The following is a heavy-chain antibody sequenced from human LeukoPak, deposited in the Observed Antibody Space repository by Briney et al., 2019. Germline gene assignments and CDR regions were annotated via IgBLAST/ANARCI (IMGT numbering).Heavy chain of an antibody. Sequence: ASVKVSCKASGYTFTSSGISWVRQAPGQGLEWMGWIGAYNGNTNYAQKLQVRVTMTTDTSTSTAYMELRSLRSDDTAVYYCARAPLWTTASPLFDYWGQGTLVTVSS. J-gene: IGHJ4*02. D-gene: IGHD4-17*01. CDR3: ARAPLWTTASPLFDY. CDR2: IGAYNGNT. CDR1: GYTFTSSG. V-gene: IGHV1-18*01.